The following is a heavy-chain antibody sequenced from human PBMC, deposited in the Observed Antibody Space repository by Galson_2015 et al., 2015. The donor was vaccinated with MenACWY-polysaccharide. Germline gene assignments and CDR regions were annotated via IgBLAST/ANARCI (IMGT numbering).Heavy chain of an antibody. CDR3: ARGEATLKDVYFDH. CDR2: IRSSGSTI. CDR1: GFIFSTYS. Sequence: SLRLSCAASGFIFSTYSMNWVRQAPGKGLEWVSYIRSSGSTIHYADSVRGRFTISRDNAENSLYLQMNSLRDEDTAVYYCARGEATLKDVYFDHWGQGTLVTVSS. J-gene: IGHJ4*02. V-gene: IGHV3-48*02. D-gene: IGHD1-1*01.